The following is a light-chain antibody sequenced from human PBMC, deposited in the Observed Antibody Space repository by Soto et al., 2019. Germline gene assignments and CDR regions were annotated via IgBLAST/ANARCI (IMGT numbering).Light chain of an antibody. Sequence: QSVLTQPPSASGAPGQRVTISCSGSSYNIGRNAVNWYRQLPGTAPRLLIYTNDLRPSGVPDRFSASRSGTSASLAISGLQSEDEANFYCATWDDSLDGPVFGGGTKLTVL. J-gene: IGLJ2*01. CDR2: TND. V-gene: IGLV1-44*01. CDR3: ATWDDSLDGPV. CDR1: SYNIGRNA.